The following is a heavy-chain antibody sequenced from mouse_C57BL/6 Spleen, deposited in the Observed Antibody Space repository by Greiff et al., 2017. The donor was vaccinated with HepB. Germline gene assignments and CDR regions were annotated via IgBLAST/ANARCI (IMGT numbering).Heavy chain of an antibody. V-gene: IGHV1-4*01. D-gene: IGHD1-1*01. J-gene: IGHJ4*01. CDR3: ANGSSYDAMDY. CDR1: GYTFTSYT. Sequence: QVQLQQSGAELARPGASVKMSCKASGYTFTSYTMHWVKQRPGQGLEWIGYINPSSGYTKYNQKFKDKATLTADKSSSTAYMQLSSLTSEDSAVYYCANGSSYDAMDYWGQGTSVTVSS. CDR2: INPSSGYT.